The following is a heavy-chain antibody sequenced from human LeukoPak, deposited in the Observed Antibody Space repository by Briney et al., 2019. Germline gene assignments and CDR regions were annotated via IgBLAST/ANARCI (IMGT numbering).Heavy chain of an antibody. CDR2: INSDGSTR. V-gene: IGHV3-74*01. J-gene: IGHJ4*02. CDR3: ARGVYYDSSGYYNPLNFDY. D-gene: IGHD3-22*01. CDR1: GFTFTSYW. Sequence: PGGSLRLSCAASGFTFTSYWMHWVRQAQGKGLVWVSRINSDGSTRGHADSVKGRFTISRDNAKNTLYLQMNSLRAEDTAVYYCARGVYYDSSGYYNPLNFDYWGQGTLVTVSS.